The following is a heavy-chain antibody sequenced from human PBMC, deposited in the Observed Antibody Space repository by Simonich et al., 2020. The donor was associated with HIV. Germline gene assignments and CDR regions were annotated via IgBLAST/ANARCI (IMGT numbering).Heavy chain of an antibody. J-gene: IGHJ4*02. V-gene: IGHV3-23*01. CDR3: AKDRYYNFWSGYYDY. D-gene: IGHD3-3*01. Sequence: EVQLLESGGGLVQPGGSLRLSCAASGFTFSSYAMSWVRQAPGKGLESVSAISGSGGRTYYADSVKGRFTISRDNSKNTLYLQMNSLRAEDTAVYYCAKDRYYNFWSGYYDYWGQGTLVTVSS. CDR2: ISGSGGRT. CDR1: GFTFSSYA.